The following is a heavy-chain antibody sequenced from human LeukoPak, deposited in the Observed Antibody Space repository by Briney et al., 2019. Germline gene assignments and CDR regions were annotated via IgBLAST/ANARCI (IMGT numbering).Heavy chain of an antibody. J-gene: IGHJ4*02. CDR3: ARAPIAAAGGYYFDY. D-gene: IGHD6-13*01. Sequence: GGSLRLSCAASGFTFSSYAMHWVRQAPGKGLEWGAVISYDGSNKYYADSVKGRFTISRDNSKNTLYLQMNSLRAEDTAVYYCARAPIAAAGGYYFDYWGQGTLVTVSS. V-gene: IGHV3-30-3*01. CDR2: ISYDGSNK. CDR1: GFTFSSYA.